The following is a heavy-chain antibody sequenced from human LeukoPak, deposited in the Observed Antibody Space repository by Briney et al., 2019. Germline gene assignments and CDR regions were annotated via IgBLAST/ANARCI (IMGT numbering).Heavy chain of an antibody. CDR1: GGTFSSYA. CDR2: IIPIFGTA. V-gene: IGHV1-69*05. CDR3: ARDRRIGDLLTGYPDY. Sequence: GASVKVSCKASGGTFSSYAISWVRQAPGQGLEWMGGIIPIFGTANYAQKFQGRVTITTDESTSTAYMELSSLRSEDTAVYYCARDRRIGDLLTGYPDYWGQGTLVTVSS. J-gene: IGHJ4*02. D-gene: IGHD3-9*01.